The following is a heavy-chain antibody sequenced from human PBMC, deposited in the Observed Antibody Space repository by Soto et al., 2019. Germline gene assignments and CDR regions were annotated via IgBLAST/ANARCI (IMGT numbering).Heavy chain of an antibody. CDR3: ARDRYYYDSSGYYYVSLDASDI. D-gene: IGHD3-22*01. J-gene: IGHJ3*02. V-gene: IGHV1-69*13. CDR1: GGTFSSYA. Sequence: SVKVSCKASGGTFSSYAISWVRQAPGQGLEWMGGIIPIFGTANYAQKFQGRVTITADESTSTAYMELSSLRSEDTAVYYCARDRYYYDSSGYYYVSLDASDIWGQGTMVTVSS. CDR2: IIPIFGTA.